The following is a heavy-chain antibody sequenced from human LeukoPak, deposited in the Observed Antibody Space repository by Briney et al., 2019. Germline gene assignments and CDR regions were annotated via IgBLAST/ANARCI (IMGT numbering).Heavy chain of an antibody. Sequence: ASVMVSCKASGYTFTGYYMHWVRQAPGQGLEWMGWINPNSGGTNYAQKFQGRVTMTRDTSTSTVYMELSSLRSEDTAVYYCERDVAITMVRGVELYYMDVWGKGTTVTISS. V-gene: IGHV1-2*02. CDR1: GYTFTGYY. CDR2: INPNSGGT. D-gene: IGHD3-10*01. J-gene: IGHJ6*03. CDR3: ERDVAITMVRGVELYYMDV.